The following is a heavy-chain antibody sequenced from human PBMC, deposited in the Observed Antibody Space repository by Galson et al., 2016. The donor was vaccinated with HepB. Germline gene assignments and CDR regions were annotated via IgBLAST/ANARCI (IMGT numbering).Heavy chain of an antibody. CDR1: GFTFSSYG. CDR2: FGDGGDI. Sequence: SLRLSCAGSGFTFSSYGMHWVRQAPGKGPEWVSTFGDGGDIYYADSVKGRFTISRDNSRNTLYLQMNSLRADDTAVYYCAGVPSGKRLDYWGQGTLVTVSS. CDR3: AGVPSGKRLDY. V-gene: IGHV3-23*01. J-gene: IGHJ4*02. D-gene: IGHD2-2*01.